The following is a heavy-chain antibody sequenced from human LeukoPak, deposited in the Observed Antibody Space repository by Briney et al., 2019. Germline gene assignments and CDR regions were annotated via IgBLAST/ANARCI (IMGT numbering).Heavy chain of an antibody. Sequence: GGSLRLSCAASGFTFSSYGMHWVRQAPGKGLEWVAVIWYDGSNKYYADSVKGRFTISRDNSKNTLYLQMNSLRAEDTAVYYCVRGRGDYEVYFDYWGQGTLVTVSS. CDR3: VRGRGDYEVYFDY. V-gene: IGHV3-33*01. CDR1: GFTFSSYG. CDR2: IWYDGSNK. J-gene: IGHJ4*02. D-gene: IGHD4-17*01.